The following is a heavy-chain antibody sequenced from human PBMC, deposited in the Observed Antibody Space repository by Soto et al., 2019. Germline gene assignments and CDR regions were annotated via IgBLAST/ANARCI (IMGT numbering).Heavy chain of an antibody. CDR2: LSAYNGDT. D-gene: IGHD1-26*01. CDR1: GYTFINYG. V-gene: IGHV1-18*01. Sequence: QVQLVQSGAEVKKPGASVRVSCKTSGYTFINYGITWVRQAPGQGLEWMGWLSAYNGDTSSSEKLQDRFTMTTDTSTNTVYMDLRSLTSDDTAVYYCARWSAIVGGAEAVDVWGQGTMVIGSS. CDR3: ARWSAIVGGAEAVDV. J-gene: IGHJ3*01.